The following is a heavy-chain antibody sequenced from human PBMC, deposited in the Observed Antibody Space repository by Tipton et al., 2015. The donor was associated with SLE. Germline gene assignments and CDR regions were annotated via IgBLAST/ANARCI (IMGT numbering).Heavy chain of an antibody. CDR2: VSYSGRT. Sequence: TLSLTCSVSGVSIGDYPWRWGWIRQPPGKGLEWIGTVSYSGRTYYNPSLKSRVTLSLDTSRDQFSLRLTSVTAADTAVYFCAKEGINYYYMDVWGKGTTVTVSS. J-gene: IGHJ6*03. V-gene: IGHV4-39*07. D-gene: IGHD3-3*02. CDR1: GVSIGDYPWR. CDR3: AKEGINYYYMDV.